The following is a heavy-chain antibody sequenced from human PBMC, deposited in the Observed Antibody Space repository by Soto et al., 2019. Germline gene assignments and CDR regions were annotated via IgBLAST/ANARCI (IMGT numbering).Heavy chain of an antibody. J-gene: IGHJ4*02. D-gene: IGHD4-17*01. CDR3: ATQTVTTPPRAYYFDY. V-gene: IGHV3-23*01. CDR2: ISGRGGST. CDR1: GFTFSNYA. Sequence: EVQLLESGGGLVQPGGSLRLSCVASGFTFSNYAMSWVRQPPGKGLEWVSAISGRGGSTYYADAVKGRFTISRDNSKNTLYLQMNSLRAEDTAVYYCATQTVTTPPRAYYFDYWGQGTLVTVSS.